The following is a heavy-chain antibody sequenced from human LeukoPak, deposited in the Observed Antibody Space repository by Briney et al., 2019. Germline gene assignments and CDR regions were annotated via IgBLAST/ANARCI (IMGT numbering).Heavy chain of an antibody. CDR1: GYTFTSYD. D-gene: IGHD6-19*01. CDR3: ARRGWLRNWFDP. V-gene: IGHV1-8*03. J-gene: IGHJ5*02. CDR2: MNPNSGNT. Sequence: GASVKVSCNASGYTFTSYDINRVRQATGQGLEWMGWMNPNSGNTGYAQKFQGRVTITRNTSISTAYMELSSLRSEDTAVYYCARRGWLRNWFDPWGQGTLVTVSS.